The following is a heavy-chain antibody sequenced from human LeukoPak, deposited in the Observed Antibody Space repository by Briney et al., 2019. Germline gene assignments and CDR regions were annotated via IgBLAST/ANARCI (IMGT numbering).Heavy chain of an antibody. V-gene: IGHV3-53*01. J-gene: IGHJ4*02. D-gene: IGHD4-17*01. CDR1: GFTFSSYE. CDR2: IYSGGST. Sequence: GGSLRLSCAASGFTFSSYEMNRVRQAPWKGLEWGSVIYSGGSTYYADSVKGRFTISRDNSKNTLYLQMNSLRAEDTAVYYCAGLYGDYGPYYFDYWGQGTLVTVSS. CDR3: AGLYGDYGPYYFDY.